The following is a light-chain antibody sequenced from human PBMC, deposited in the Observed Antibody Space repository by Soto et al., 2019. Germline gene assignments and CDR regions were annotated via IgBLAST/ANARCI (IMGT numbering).Light chain of an antibody. CDR2: DAS. CDR3: QQYNSYSLWT. CDR1: QNIETG. V-gene: IGKV1-5*01. Sequence: DIQMSQSPSTLSASVGDRVTITCRASQNIETGLAWYQQKPGKAPKLLIYDASSLESGVPSRFSGSGSGTEFTLTISSLQPDDFATYYCQQYNSYSLWTFGQGTKVDIK. J-gene: IGKJ1*01.